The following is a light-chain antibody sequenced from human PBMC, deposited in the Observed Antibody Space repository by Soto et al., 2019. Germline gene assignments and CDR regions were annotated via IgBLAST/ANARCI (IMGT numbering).Light chain of an antibody. V-gene: IGKV3-15*01. CDR3: QQYNDWPPVT. Sequence: EILMTQSPSTLSVSPGDRATLSCRASQSFSSNLAWYQQKLGQAPRLLIYVASTRPTGIPARFSGSGSGTEFTLTISSLQSEDFAVYYCQQYNDWPPVTFGGGTKVEIK. CDR2: VAS. J-gene: IGKJ4*01. CDR1: QSFSSN.